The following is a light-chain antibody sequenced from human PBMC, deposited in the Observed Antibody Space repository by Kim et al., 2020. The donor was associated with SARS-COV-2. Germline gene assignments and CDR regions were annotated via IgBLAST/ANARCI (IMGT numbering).Light chain of an antibody. CDR1: SLRTYY. V-gene: IGLV3-19*01. CDR2: GKN. CDR3: TSRDTKM. J-gene: IGLJ3*02. Sequence: AVSVALGQTVKITGQGDSLRTYYASWYQQKPGQAPVLVVYGKNNRPSGIPDRFSGSYSGNTASLTITGAQPEDEADYYCTSRDTKMFGGGTKVTVL.